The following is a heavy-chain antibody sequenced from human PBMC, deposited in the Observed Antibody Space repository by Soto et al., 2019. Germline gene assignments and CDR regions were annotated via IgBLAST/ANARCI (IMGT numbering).Heavy chain of an antibody. J-gene: IGHJ4*02. V-gene: IGHV4-4*02. CDR3: ARAPPLRPAFEY. CDR2: IYHSGGT. Sequence: HVQLQESGPGLVKPSGTLSLTCTVSGDSIKASHWYSWVRQPPGKGLEWIGEIYHSGGTNLNPSLKSRVTMSLGKSKNEIFLNLDSVTAADTAVYYCARAPPLRPAFEYWGQGALVTVSA. CDR1: GDSIKASHW. D-gene: IGHD2-21*02.